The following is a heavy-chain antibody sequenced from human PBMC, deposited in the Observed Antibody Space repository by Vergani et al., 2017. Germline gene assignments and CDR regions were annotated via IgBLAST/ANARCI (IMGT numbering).Heavy chain of an antibody. CDR3: ARGSEVADYYDSSGYYDY. J-gene: IGHJ4*02. CDR2: IYYSGGT. Sequence: QVQLQESGPGLVKPSETLSLTCTVSGGSISSYYWSWIRQPAGKGLEWIGRIYYSGGTNYNPSLKSRVTISVDTSKNQFSLKLSSVTAADTAVYYCARGSEVADYYDSSGYYDYWGQGTLVTVSS. V-gene: IGHV4-4*07. D-gene: IGHD3-22*01. CDR1: GGSISSYY.